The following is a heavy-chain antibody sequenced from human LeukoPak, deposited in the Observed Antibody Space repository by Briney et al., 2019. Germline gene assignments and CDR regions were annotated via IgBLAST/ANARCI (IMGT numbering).Heavy chain of an antibody. Sequence: PSETLSLTCAVYGGSFSGYYWSWIRQPPGKGLEWIGEINHSGSTNYNPSLNSRVTISVDTSKNQFSLKLSSVAAADTAVYYCARDSNWELPFDYWGQGTLVTVSS. J-gene: IGHJ4*02. CDR3: ARDSNWELPFDY. CDR2: INHSGST. D-gene: IGHD1-26*01. CDR1: GGSFSGYY. V-gene: IGHV4-34*01.